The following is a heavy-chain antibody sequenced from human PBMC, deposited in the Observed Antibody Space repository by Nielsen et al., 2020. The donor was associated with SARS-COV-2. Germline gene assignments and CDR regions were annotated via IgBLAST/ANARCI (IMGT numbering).Heavy chain of an antibody. J-gene: IGHJ4*02. CDR1: GVSLSGYY. V-gene: IGHV4-34*01. Sequence: SETLSLTCAVYGVSLSGYYWCWIRQTPGKGLEWIGEIHHSGRTNYNPSLKSRVTISVDTSKNQFSLNVKFVTAADTAVYYCARGNFWSDFEDTWGQGTLVTVSS. CDR3: ARGNFWSDFEDT. D-gene: IGHD3-3*01. CDR2: IHHSGRT.